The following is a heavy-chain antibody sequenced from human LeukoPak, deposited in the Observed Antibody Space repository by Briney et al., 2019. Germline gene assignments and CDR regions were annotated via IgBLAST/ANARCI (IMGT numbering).Heavy chain of an antibody. V-gene: IGHV3-48*03. CDR2: ISSSGSSI. Sequence: GGSLRLSCAASGFTFSSYEMSWVRQAPGKGLEWVSYISSSGSSIYYADSVKGRFTISRDNAKNSLYLQMNSLRAEDTAAYYCARESWATDYWGQGTLVTVPS. CDR3: ARESWATDY. J-gene: IGHJ4*02. CDR1: GFTFSSYE. D-gene: IGHD3-10*01.